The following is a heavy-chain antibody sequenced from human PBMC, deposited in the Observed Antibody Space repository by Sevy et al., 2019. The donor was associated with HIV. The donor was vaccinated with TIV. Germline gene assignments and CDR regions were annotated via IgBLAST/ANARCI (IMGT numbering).Heavy chain of an antibody. CDR1: GGSISSSSYY. D-gene: IGHD3-3*01. V-gene: IGHV4-39*01. Sequence: SETLSLTCTVSGGSISSSSYYWGWIRQPPGKGLEWIGSIYYSGSTYYNPSLKSRVTISVGTSKNQFSLKLSSVTAADTAVYYCARLGVARGYYDFWSGYYYGWFDPWGQGTLVTVSS. CDR2: IYYSGST. J-gene: IGHJ5*02. CDR3: ARLGVARGYYDFWSGYYYGWFDP.